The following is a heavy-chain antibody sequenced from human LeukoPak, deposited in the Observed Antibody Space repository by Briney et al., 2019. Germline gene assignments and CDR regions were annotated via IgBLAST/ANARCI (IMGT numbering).Heavy chain of an antibody. V-gene: IGHV3-7*01. Sequence: GGSLRLSCAASGFTFSSYWMSWVRQTPGKRREWVANIKQDGCEKYYVDSVKGRFTISRDNAKNSLYLQINSRRAEDTALYYCARDYSSGTTWDHWGQGTLVTVSS. CDR3: ARDYSSGTTWDH. CDR1: GFTFSSYW. D-gene: IGHD4-17*01. CDR2: IKQDGCEK. J-gene: IGHJ4*02.